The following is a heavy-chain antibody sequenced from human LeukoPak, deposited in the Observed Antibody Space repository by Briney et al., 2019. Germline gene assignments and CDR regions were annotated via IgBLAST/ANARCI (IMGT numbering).Heavy chain of an antibody. Sequence: SETLSLTCTVSGGSISSRSYYWGWIRQPPGKGLEWIGSVYYSGSTYYNPSLKSRVTISVDTSKNQFSLKLSSVTATDTAVYYCVGCFYASGVDYWGQGTLVTVSS. J-gene: IGHJ4*02. D-gene: IGHD3-10*01. CDR2: VYYSGST. V-gene: IGHV4-39*01. CDR1: GGSISSRSYY. CDR3: VGCFYASGVDY.